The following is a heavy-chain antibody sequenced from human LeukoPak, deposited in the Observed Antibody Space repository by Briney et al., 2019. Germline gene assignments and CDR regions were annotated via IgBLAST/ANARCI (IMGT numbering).Heavy chain of an antibody. J-gene: IGHJ4*02. D-gene: IGHD6-13*01. V-gene: IGHV3-23*01. CDR2: IRSSGADT. CDR1: GFTFTNYA. Sequence: GGSLRLSCAASGFTFTNYAMSWVRQAPGKGLEWVSGIRSSGADTFYADSVKGRFTISRDNSQNTLFLQMNSLRGEDTAVYYCAKGFAAIGTPLFDYWGQGTLVTVSS. CDR3: AKGFAAIGTPLFDY.